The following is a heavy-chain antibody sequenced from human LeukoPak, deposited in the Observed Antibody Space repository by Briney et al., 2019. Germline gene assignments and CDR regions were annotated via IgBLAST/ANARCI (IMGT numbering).Heavy chain of an antibody. CDR1: GFTFSSYA. CDR3: ARDFSLYYYDSSGTLDY. CDR2: ISYDGSNK. J-gene: IGHJ4*02. V-gene: IGHV3-30*01. D-gene: IGHD3-22*01. Sequence: PGGSLRLSCAASGFTFSSYAMHWVRQAPGKGLEWVAVISYDGSNKYYADSVKGRFTISRDNSKNTLYLQMNSLRAEDTAEYYCARDFSLYYYDSSGTLDYWGQGTLVTVST.